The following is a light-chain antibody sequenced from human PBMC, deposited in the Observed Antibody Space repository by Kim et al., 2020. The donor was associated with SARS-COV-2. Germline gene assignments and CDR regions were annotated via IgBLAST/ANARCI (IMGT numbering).Light chain of an antibody. CDR3: SSYTSSSTVV. CDR1: TSDVGGYNY. CDR2: DVS. Sequence: QSITIACTVNTSDVGGYNYVSWYQQHPGKAPKLMIYDVSNRPSGVSNRFSGSKSGNTASLTISGLQAEDEADYYCSSYTSSSTVVFGGGTQLTVL. V-gene: IGLV2-14*03. J-gene: IGLJ2*01.